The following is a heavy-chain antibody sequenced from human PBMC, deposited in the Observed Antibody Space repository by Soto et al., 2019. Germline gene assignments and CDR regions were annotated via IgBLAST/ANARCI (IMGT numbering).Heavy chain of an antibody. V-gene: IGHV3-73*02. CDR1: GFTLSGSA. D-gene: IGHD1-26*01. Sequence: EVQLVESGGGLVQPGGSLKLSCAASGFTLSGSAMHWVRQASGKGLEWVGRIRKKSNSYATAYAASVKGRFTISRDDSKKTAYLQINSMKTEDTVVDYCTRTEYFLVDGDYGMDVGGQGTTVTVSS. CDR3: TRTEYFLVDGDYGMDV. J-gene: IGHJ6*02. CDR2: IRKKSNSYAT.